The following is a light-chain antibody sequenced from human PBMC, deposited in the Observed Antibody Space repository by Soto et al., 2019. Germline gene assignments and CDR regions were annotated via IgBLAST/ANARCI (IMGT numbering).Light chain of an antibody. CDR2: EVS. J-gene: IGKJ4*01. V-gene: IGKV2D-29*01. CDR1: RILLYTNGKTH. CDR3: MQSIQLPLT. Sequence: DVVVTQTPLSLSVTPGQPSSISFNSIRILLYTNGKTHLYWYLQKPGQPPQLLIYEVSIRFSGVPDRFSGSGSGTDFTLKISRVEAEDVGVYYCMQSIQLPLTFGGGTKVDIK.